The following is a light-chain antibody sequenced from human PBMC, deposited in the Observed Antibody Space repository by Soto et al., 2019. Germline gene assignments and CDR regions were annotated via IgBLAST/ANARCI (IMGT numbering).Light chain of an antibody. CDR1: SSDVGYSNY. CDR2: DVS. J-gene: IGLJ1*01. Sequence: QSVLTQPASVSGSPGQSITISCTGTSSDVGYSNYVSWYQQLPGKAPKLMIYDVSDRPSGVSNRFSGSKSGSTAFLTISGLQAEDEADYYCSSYTSSSLYVFGTGTKAPS. CDR3: SSYTSSSLYV. V-gene: IGLV2-14*01.